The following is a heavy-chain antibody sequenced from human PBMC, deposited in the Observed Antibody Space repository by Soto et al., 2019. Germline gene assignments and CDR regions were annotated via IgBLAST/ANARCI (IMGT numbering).Heavy chain of an antibody. Sequence: EVQLLESGGGLVQPGGSLRLSCAASGFTFSSYAMSWVRQAPGKGLEWVSAISGSGGSTYYADAVKGRFTISRDNSKNTLYLQMNSLRAEDTAVYYCAKAPTDGSPTRIAFDIWGQGTMVTVSS. CDR1: GFTFSSYA. J-gene: IGHJ3*02. V-gene: IGHV3-23*01. D-gene: IGHD1-26*01. CDR2: ISGSGGST. CDR3: AKAPTDGSPTRIAFDI.